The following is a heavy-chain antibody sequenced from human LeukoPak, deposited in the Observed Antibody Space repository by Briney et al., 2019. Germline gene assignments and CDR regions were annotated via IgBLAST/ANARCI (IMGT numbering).Heavy chain of an antibody. D-gene: IGHD6-6*01. Sequence: PGGSLRLSCAASGFTFSSYWMHWVRQVPRKGLVWVSRINSDGSSTNYADSVKGRFTISRDNAKNTLYLQMNSLRAEDTAVYYCARSYSSSSEGDWFDPWGQGTLVTVSS. J-gene: IGHJ5*02. CDR1: GFTFSSYW. V-gene: IGHV3-74*01. CDR2: INSDGSST. CDR3: ARSYSSSSEGDWFDP.